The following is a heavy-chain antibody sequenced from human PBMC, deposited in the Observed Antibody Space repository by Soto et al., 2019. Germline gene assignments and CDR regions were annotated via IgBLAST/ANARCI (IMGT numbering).Heavy chain of an antibody. CDR2: ISYDGSNK. J-gene: IGHJ5*02. Sequence: PVGSLRLSWAASGFTFSSYGMHWVRQAPGKGLEWVAVISYDGSNKYYADSVKGRFTISRDNSKNTLYLQMNSLRAEDTAVFYCAREVEMATTNWFDPWGQGTLVTVSS. V-gene: IGHV3-30*03. CDR1: GFTFSSYG. D-gene: IGHD5-12*01. CDR3: AREVEMATTNWFDP.